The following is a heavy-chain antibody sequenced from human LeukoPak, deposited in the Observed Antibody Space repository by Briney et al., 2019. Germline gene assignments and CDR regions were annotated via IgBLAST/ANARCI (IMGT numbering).Heavy chain of an antibody. CDR1: GFTFSTYA. V-gene: IGHV3-23*01. Sequence: PAGSLRLSCAASGFTFSTYAISWVRQAPGKGLEWVSGVSPSGNTTYYPDSVKGRFAISRDNAKNTVYLQMNSVRADDAAVYYCAKGKTYYYYYMDVWGKGTTVTVSS. CDR2: VSPSGNTT. J-gene: IGHJ6*03. CDR3: AKGKTYYYYYMDV.